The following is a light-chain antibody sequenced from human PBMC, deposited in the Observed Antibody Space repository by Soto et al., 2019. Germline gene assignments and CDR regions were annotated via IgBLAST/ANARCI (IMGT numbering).Light chain of an antibody. V-gene: IGKV3-20*01. CDR3: QQYGSSPWT. Sequence: ELVLTQSPGTKSLSPGERATLSCRASQSVSSSYLAWYQQKPGRAPRLLIHDISRRTTGIPDRFSGSGSGTDFTLTISRLEPEEFAVYYCQQYGSSPWTVGQGTKVDIK. J-gene: IGKJ1*01. CDR2: DIS. CDR1: QSVSSSY.